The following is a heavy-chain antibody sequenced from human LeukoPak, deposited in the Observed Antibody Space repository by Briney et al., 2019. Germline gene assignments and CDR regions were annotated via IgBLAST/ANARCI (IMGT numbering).Heavy chain of an antibody. J-gene: IGHJ4*02. V-gene: IGHV3-33*01. CDR3: ARDSCSGGSCYLDY. D-gene: IGHD2-15*01. Sequence: GGSLRLSCAASGFTFSSYGMHWVRQAPGKGLEWVAVIWYDGSNKYYADSVKGRFTISRDNSKNTLYLQMNSLRDEDTAVYYCARDSCSGGSCYLDYWGQGTLVTVSS. CDR1: GFTFSSYG. CDR2: IWYDGSNK.